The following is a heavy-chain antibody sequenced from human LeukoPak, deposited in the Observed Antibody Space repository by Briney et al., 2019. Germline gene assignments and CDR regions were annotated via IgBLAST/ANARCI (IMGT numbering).Heavy chain of an antibody. J-gene: IGHJ4*02. CDR1: GYTFTGYY. CDR3: ARVPGGSGSYSYYFDY. Sequence: SVKVSCKASGYTFTGYYTHWVRQAPGQGLEWMGWINPNSGGTNYAQKFQGRVTMTRDTSISTAYMELSRLRSDDTAVYYCARVPGGSGSYSYYFDYWGQGTLVTVSS. V-gene: IGHV1-2*02. CDR2: INPNSGGT. D-gene: IGHD3-10*01.